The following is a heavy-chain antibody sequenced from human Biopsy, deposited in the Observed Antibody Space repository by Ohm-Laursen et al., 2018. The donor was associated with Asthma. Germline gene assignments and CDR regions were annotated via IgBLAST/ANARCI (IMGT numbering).Heavy chain of an antibody. CDR2: IKHDGSEK. Sequence: SLRLSCAASGFTFGDYWMSWVRQVPGKGLEWVANIKHDGSEKNHVDSLKGRFTISGDNAKNSLYLQMNSLRAEDTAVYYCARTFHFWSPYHAEHSQLWGQGTLVTVSS. J-gene: IGHJ1*01. CDR1: GFTFGDYW. CDR3: ARTFHFWSPYHAEHSQL. V-gene: IGHV3-7*01. D-gene: IGHD3-3*02.